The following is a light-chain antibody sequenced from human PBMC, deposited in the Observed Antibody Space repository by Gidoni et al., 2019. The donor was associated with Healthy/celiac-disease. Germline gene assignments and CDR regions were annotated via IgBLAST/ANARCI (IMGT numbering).Light chain of an antibody. CDR1: QDISNY. CDR2: DAS. V-gene: IGKV1-33*01. J-gene: IGKJ2*03. Sequence: DIQMTQSPSSLSASVGDRVTITCQASQDISNYLTWYQQKPGKAPKLLIYDASNLETGVPSRFSGSGSGTDFTFTISSLQPDDIATYYCQQYDNLPPNSFGQGTKLEIK. CDR3: QQYDNLPPNS.